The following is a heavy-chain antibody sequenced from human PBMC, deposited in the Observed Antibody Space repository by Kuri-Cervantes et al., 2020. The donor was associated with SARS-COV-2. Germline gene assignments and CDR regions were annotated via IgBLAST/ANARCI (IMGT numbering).Heavy chain of an antibody. Sequence: SETLSLTCTVSGGSISSYYWSWIRQPPGKGLEWIGYIYYSGSTNYNPSLKSRVTISVDTSKNQFSLKLSSVTAADTAVYYCAREQWLELDAFDIWGQGTMVTVSS. D-gene: IGHD6-19*01. CDR2: IYYSGST. CDR1: GGSISSYY. J-gene: IGHJ3*02. V-gene: IGHV4-59*01. CDR3: AREQWLELDAFDI.